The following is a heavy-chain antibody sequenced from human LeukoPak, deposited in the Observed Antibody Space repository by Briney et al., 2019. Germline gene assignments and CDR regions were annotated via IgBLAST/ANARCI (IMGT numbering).Heavy chain of an antibody. J-gene: IGHJ5*02. V-gene: IGHV5-51*01. Sequence: GESLKISCKGSGYSFTTYWIGWVRQMPGKGLGWMGIIYPGDSDTRYSPSFQGQVTISADKSISTASLQWSSLRASDTAMYYCARHGSGSNFPPLEGWFDPWGQGTLVTVSS. CDR3: ARHGSGSNFPPLEGWFDP. CDR1: GYSFTTYW. CDR2: IYPGDSDT. D-gene: IGHD3-10*01.